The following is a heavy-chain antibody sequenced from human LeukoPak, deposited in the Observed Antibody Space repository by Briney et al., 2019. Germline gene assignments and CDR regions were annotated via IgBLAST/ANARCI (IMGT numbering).Heavy chain of an antibody. CDR2: IYYSGST. Sequence: WETLSLTCTVSGRSISSYYWSWIRQPPGKGLEWIGYIYYSGSTNYNPSLKSRVTISVDTSKNQFYLKLSSVTAADTAVYYCARGVQGDAFDIWGQGTMVTVSS. CDR3: ARGVQGDAFDI. CDR1: GRSISSYY. J-gene: IGHJ3*02. V-gene: IGHV4-59*01.